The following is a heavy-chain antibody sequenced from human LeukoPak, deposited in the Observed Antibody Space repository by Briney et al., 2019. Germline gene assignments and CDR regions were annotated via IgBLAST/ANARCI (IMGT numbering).Heavy chain of an antibody. Sequence: PGGSLRLSXAASGFTFSSYSMNWVRQAPGKGLEWVSYISSSSSTIYYADSVKGRFTISRDNAENSLYLQMNSLRAEDTAVYYCARAIPIPFDYWGQGTLVTVSS. CDR3: ARAIPIPFDY. V-gene: IGHV3-48*01. J-gene: IGHJ4*02. CDR1: GFTFSSYS. CDR2: ISSSSSTI.